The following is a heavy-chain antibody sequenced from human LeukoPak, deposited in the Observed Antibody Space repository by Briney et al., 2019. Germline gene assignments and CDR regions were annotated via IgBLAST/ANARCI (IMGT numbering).Heavy chain of an antibody. V-gene: IGHV3-74*01. D-gene: IGHD2-15*01. CDR1: GFTFSSYW. CDR3: TRDLGHCTGGTCFPSGPADY. Sequence: GGSLRLSCAASGFTFSSYWMHWVRQAPGKGLVWVSHINSDGSGTSYADSVKGRFTISRDNAKNTLYLQMSSLRADDTGVYYCTRDLGHCTGGTCFPSGPADYWGQGTLVTVSS. J-gene: IGHJ4*02. CDR2: INSDGSGT.